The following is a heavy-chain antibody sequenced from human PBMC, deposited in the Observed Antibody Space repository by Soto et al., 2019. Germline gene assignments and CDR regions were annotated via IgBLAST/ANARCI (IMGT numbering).Heavy chain of an antibody. J-gene: IGHJ3*02. CDR3: ASRRTMIYAFDI. CDR2: ISAYNGNT. CDR1: GYTFTTYG. D-gene: IGHD3-22*01. V-gene: IGHV1-18*01. Sequence: QVQLVQSGAEVKKPGASVKVPCKASGYTFTTYGVTWVRQAPGQGLEWMGRISAYNGNTNYAQKLQGRVTMTTDTSTSTAYMELRSLRSDDTAVYYCASRRTMIYAFDIWGQGTMVTVSS.